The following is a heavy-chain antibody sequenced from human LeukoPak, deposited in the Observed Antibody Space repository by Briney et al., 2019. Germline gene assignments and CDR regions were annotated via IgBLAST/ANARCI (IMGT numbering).Heavy chain of an antibody. Sequence: GGPLRFSCAASGFTFSDYDMTWFRQLPGKGLEWVSYITSSSRTINYADSVKGRFTVSRDNAKNSLYLQMDSLRDEDTAVYYCARPTTVALDYWGQGTLVTVSS. D-gene: IGHD4-23*01. CDR1: GFTFSDYD. J-gene: IGHJ4*02. V-gene: IGHV3-48*02. CDR3: ARPTTVALDY. CDR2: ITSSSRTI.